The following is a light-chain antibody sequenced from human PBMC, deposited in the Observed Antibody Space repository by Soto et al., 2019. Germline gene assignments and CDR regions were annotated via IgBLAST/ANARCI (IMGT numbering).Light chain of an antibody. J-gene: IGLJ3*02. Sequence: QSALTQPRSVSGSPGQSVTISCTGTSSDVGAYNYVSWYQHHPGKAPKVMIYDVIERPSGVPDRFSGSKSDNKASLTISGLQAEDEADYYCCSYAGSYSWVFGGGTKLTVL. CDR3: CSYAGSYSWV. CDR2: DVI. V-gene: IGLV2-11*01. CDR1: SSDVGAYNY.